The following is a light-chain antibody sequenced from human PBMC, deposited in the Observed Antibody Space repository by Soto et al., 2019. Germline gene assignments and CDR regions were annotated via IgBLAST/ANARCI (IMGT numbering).Light chain of an antibody. CDR2: DVN. CDR3: CSYAGSYWYA. CDR1: SSDVGGCNS. Sequence: QSALTQPRSVSGSPGQSVTISCTGTSSDVGGCNSVSWYQQHPGKAPKLMIYDVNKRPSGVPDRFSGSKSGSTASLIISGRQAVDEADYYCCSYAGSYWYAFATWTKVTVL. J-gene: IGLJ1*01. V-gene: IGLV2-11*01.